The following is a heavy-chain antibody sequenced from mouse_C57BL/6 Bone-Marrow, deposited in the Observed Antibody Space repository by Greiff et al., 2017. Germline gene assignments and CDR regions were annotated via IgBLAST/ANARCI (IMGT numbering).Heavy chain of an antibody. V-gene: IGHV10-3*01. Sequence: EVQRVESGGGLVQPKGSLKLSCAASGFTFNTYAMHWVRQAPGKGLEWVARIRSKSSNYATSYADSVKDRFTISRDDSQSMLYLQMNNLKTEDTAMYYCVRERLLRWYFDVWGTGTTVTVSS. CDR2: IRSKSSNYAT. CDR3: VRERLLRWYFDV. D-gene: IGHD1-1*01. J-gene: IGHJ1*03. CDR1: GFTFNTYA.